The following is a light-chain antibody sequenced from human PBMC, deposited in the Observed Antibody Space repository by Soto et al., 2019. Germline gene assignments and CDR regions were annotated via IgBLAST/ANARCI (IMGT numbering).Light chain of an antibody. Sequence: EIVMTQSPASLSVSPGERVTLSCRASQSIRSDLAWYQHKPGQAPRLLMYGASTRATGTRARFSGSGSGTEFTLTISSLQSEDFAVYFCHQYNNWPPITFGQGTRLEIK. V-gene: IGKV3-15*01. J-gene: IGKJ5*01. CDR2: GAS. CDR1: QSIRSD. CDR3: HQYNNWPPIT.